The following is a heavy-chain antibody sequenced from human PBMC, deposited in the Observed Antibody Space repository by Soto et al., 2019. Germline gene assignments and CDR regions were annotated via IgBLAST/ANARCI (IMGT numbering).Heavy chain of an antibody. CDR1: GYNYLGYG. V-gene: IGHV1-18*01. J-gene: IGHJ4*02. Sequence: GASVKVSCKASGYNYLGYGISWVRQAPGQGLEWMGWISGYNGNTNYAQKLQDRVTMTADTSANTAYMELGSLRADDTAVYYCARGGHSYSPPYYFDYWGQGTLVTVSS. CDR3: ARGGHSYSPPYYFDY. CDR2: ISGYNGNT. D-gene: IGHD5-18*01.